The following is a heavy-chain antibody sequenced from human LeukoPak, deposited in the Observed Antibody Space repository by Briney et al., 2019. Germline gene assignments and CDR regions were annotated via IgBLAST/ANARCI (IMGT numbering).Heavy chain of an antibody. V-gene: IGHV4-61*01. J-gene: IGHJ3*02. CDR1: GGSVSSGSYY. CDR3: ARVGAKYYYDSSAYYSTAFDI. D-gene: IGHD3-22*01. CDR2: IYYSGST. Sequence: SETLSLTCTVSGGSVSSGSYYWSWIRQPPGKGLEWIGYIYYSGSTNYNPSLKSRVTISVDTSKKQFSLKLSSVTAADTAVYYCARVGAKYYYDSSAYYSTAFDIWGQGTMVTVSS.